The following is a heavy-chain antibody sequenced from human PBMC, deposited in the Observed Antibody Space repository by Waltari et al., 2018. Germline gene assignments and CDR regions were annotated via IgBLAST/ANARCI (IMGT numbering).Heavy chain of an antibody. CDR3: ACRLERGDY. Sequence: QVQLQESGPGLVKPSQTLSLTCTVSGGSISSAGYYWSWIRQHHGKGLEWIGYIYYSWSTYYNPCLKSRVTISVDTSKNQCSLKLSSVTAADTAVDYCACRLERGDYWGQGTLVTVSS. J-gene: IGHJ4*02. CDR2: IYYSWST. CDR1: GGSISSAGYY. D-gene: IGHD3-16*01. V-gene: IGHV4-31*03.